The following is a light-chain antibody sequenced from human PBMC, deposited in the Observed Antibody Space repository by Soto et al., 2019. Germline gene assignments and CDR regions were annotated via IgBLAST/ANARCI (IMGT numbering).Light chain of an antibody. CDR2: NNN. CDR3: AAWDDSLNTPV. CDR1: SSNIGSNT. V-gene: IGLV1-44*01. Sequence: QPVLTKPPSASGTPGQRVPISCSGSSSNIGSNTVNWYQQVPGTAPKVLMYNNNQQPSGVTDRFSGSKAGTSASLAISGLQSEDEADYYCAAWDDSLNTPVFGGGTKVTVL. J-gene: IGLJ3*02.